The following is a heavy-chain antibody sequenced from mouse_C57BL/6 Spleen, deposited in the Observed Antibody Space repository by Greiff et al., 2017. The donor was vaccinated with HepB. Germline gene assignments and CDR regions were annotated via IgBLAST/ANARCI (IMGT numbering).Heavy chain of an antibody. CDR3: ARENYYGSRWFAY. CDR2: IYPGDGDT. Sequence: QVQLQQSGAELVKPGASVKISCKASGYAFSSYWMNWVKQRPGKGLEWIGQIYPGDGDTNYNGKFKGKATLTADKSSSTAYMQLSSLTSEDSAVYFCARENYYGSRWFAYLGQGTLVTVSA. V-gene: IGHV1-80*01. CDR1: GYAFSSYW. D-gene: IGHD1-1*01. J-gene: IGHJ3*01.